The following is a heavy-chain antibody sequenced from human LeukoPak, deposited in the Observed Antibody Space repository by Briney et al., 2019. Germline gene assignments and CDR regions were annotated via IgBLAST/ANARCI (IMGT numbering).Heavy chain of an antibody. D-gene: IGHD2-2*01. V-gene: IGHV4-39*01. J-gene: IGHJ6*03. CDR2: IYYSGST. CDR3: ARHAQGDCSSTSCYRNYYYYYMDV. Sequence: SETLSLTCTVSGGSISSSSYYWGWIRQPPGKGLEWIGSIYYSGSTYYNPSLKSRVTISVDTSKNQFSLKLSSVTAADTAVYYCARHAQGDCSSTSCYRNYYYYYMDVWGKGTTVTVSS. CDR1: GGSISSSSYY.